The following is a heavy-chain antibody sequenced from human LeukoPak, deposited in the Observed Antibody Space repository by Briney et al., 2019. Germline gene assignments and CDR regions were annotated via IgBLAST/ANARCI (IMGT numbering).Heavy chain of an antibody. Sequence: ASVKVSCKASGYTFTGYYMHWVRQAPGQGLEWMGWINPNSGGTNYAQKFQGRVTMTRDTSISTAYMELSRLRSDDTAVYYCARDQEVVPAAADYWGQGTLVTVSS. J-gene: IGHJ4*02. D-gene: IGHD2-2*01. CDR2: INPNSGGT. V-gene: IGHV1-2*02. CDR1: GYTFTGYY. CDR3: ARDQEVVPAAADY.